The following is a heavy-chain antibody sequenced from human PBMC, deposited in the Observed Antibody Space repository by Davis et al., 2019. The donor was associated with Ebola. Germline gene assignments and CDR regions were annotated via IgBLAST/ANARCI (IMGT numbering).Heavy chain of an antibody. D-gene: IGHD3-10*01. V-gene: IGHV3-11*06. CDR2: ISTTSSYT. J-gene: IGHJ6*02. CDR3: ARAGFRELFSYGMDV. CDR1: GFTFSDYY. Sequence: GESLKISCVASGFTFSDYYMSWIRQAPGKGLEWVSYISTTSSYTNYADSVKGRFTISRDNAKNSLYLQMNSLRAEDTAVYYCARAGFRELFSYGMDVWGQGTTVTVSS.